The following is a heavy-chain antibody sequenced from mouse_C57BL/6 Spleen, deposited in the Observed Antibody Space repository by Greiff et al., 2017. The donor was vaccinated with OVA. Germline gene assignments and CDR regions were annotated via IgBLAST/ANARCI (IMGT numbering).Heavy chain of an antibody. Sequence: EVQLVESGGGLVQPGGSLKLSCAASGFTFSDYGMAWVRQAPRKGPEWVAFISNLAYSIYYADTVTGRFTISRENAKNTLYLEMSSLRSEDTAMYYCARIDSSAWFAYWGQGTLVTVSA. CDR2: ISNLAYSI. CDR1: GFTFSDYG. J-gene: IGHJ3*01. D-gene: IGHD3-2*02. V-gene: IGHV5-15*01. CDR3: ARIDSSAWFAY.